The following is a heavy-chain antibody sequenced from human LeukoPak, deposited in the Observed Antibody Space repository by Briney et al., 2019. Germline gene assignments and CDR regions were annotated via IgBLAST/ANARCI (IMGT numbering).Heavy chain of an antibody. V-gene: IGHV3-73*01. J-gene: IGHJ4*02. Sequence: AGGSLRLSCAASGFTFSGSAMHWVRQASGKGLEWVGRIRSKANSYATAYAASVKGRFTLSRDDSKNTAYLQMNSLKTEDTAVYYCTRLMESTYDSSGYDYWGQGTLVTVSS. CDR1: GFTFSGSA. CDR2: IRSKANSYAT. CDR3: TRLMESTYDSSGYDY. D-gene: IGHD3-22*01.